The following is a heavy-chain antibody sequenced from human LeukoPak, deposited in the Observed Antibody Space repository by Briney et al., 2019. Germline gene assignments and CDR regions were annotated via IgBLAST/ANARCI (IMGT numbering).Heavy chain of an antibody. CDR3: ARDSDYGDYFDY. J-gene: IGHJ4*02. V-gene: IGHV4-39*02. D-gene: IGHD4-17*01. CDR2: IYYSGSA. Sequence: PSETLSLTCTVSGGSISSSSYYWGWIRQPPGKGLEWIGSIYYSGSAYYNPSLKSRVTISVDTSKNQFSLKLSSVTAADTAVYYCARDSDYGDYFDYWGQGTLVTVSS. CDR1: GGSISSSSYY.